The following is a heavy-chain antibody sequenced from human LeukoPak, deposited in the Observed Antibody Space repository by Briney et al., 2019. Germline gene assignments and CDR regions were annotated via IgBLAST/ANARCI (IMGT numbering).Heavy chain of an antibody. CDR2: INHSGST. D-gene: IGHD2-15*01. CDR1: GGSFSGYY. J-gene: IGHJ4*02. V-gene: IGHV4-34*01. Sequence: PSETLSLTCAVYGGSFSGYYWSWIRQPPGKGLEWIGEINHSGSTNYDPSLKSRVTISVDTSMNQFSLRLSSVTAADTAVYYCARGGYCSGFSCYFDYWGQGTLVTVSS. CDR3: ARGGYCSGFSCYFDY.